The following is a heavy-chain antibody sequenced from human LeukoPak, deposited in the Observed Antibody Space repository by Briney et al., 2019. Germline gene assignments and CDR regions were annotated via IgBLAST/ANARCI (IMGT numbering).Heavy chain of an antibody. Sequence: GGSLRLSCAASGFTFGSYAMHWVRQAPGKGLEWVAVISYDGSNKYYADSVKGRFTISRDNSKNTLYLQMNSLRAEDTAVYYCAKDLDLWFGELSPADYWGQGTLVTVSS. CDR1: GFTFGSYA. D-gene: IGHD3-10*01. CDR3: AKDLDLWFGELSPADY. CDR2: ISYDGSNK. J-gene: IGHJ4*02. V-gene: IGHV3-30-3*01.